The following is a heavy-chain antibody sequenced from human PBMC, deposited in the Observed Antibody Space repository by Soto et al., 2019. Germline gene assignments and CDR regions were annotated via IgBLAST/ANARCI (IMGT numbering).Heavy chain of an antibody. D-gene: IGHD5-18*01. CDR1: GGSFSSSSYY. V-gene: IGHV4-39*01. Sequence: SETLSLTCTVSGGSFSSSSYYWGWIRQPPGKGLEWIGSIYYSGSTYYNPSLKSRVTISVDTSKNQFSLKLSSVTAADTAVYYCASPPYSPDYWGQGTLVTVSS. J-gene: IGHJ4*02. CDR2: IYYSGST. CDR3: ASPPYSPDY.